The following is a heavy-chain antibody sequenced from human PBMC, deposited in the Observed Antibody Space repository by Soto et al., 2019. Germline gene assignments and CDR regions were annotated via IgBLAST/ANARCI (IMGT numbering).Heavy chain of an antibody. J-gene: IGHJ4*02. CDR1: GFSLSTSGVG. Sequence: QITLKESGPTLVKPTQTLTLTCTFSGFSLSTSGVGVGWIRQPPGKALEWLALIYWDDDKRYSPSLKSRLTITKDSAKNQVVLTMTNIDPVDTATYYCAHSRAPARSIVVVHFDYWGQGTPVTVSS. CDR3: AHSRAPARSIVVVHFDY. V-gene: IGHV2-5*02. CDR2: IYWDDDK. D-gene: IGHD3-22*01.